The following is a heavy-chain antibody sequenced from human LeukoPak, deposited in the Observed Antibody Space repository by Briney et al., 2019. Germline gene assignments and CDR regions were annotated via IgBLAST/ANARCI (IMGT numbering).Heavy chain of an antibody. V-gene: IGHV1-2*02. J-gene: IGHJ4*02. Sequence: ASVKVSCKASGYTFTDYYLHWLRQAPGQGLEWMGWMHPNSGGTNYAQNFQGRVTMTRDTSITTAYMELSRLTSDDTAVYYCASLAHFDGSTYYPDFWGQGTLVTVSS. CDR3: ASLAHFDGSTYYPDF. CDR2: MHPNSGGT. CDR1: GYTFTDYY. D-gene: IGHD3-22*01.